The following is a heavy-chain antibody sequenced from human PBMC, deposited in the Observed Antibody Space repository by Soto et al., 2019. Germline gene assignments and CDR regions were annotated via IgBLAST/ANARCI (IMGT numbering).Heavy chain of an antibody. CDR2: IYYSGST. Sequence: NPSETLSLTCTVSGGSISSGGYYWSWIRQHPGKGLEWIGYIYYSGSTYYNPSLKSRVTISVDTSKNQFSLKLSSVTAADTAVYYCARVRSYDYDPTYFDYWGQGTLVTVSS. V-gene: IGHV4-31*03. D-gene: IGHD4-17*01. CDR1: GGSISSGGYY. CDR3: ARVRSYDYDPTYFDY. J-gene: IGHJ4*02.